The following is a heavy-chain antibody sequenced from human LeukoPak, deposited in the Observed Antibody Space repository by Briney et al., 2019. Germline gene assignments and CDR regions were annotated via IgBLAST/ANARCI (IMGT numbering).Heavy chain of an antibody. V-gene: IGHV1-24*01. J-gene: IGHJ4*02. CDR2: FDPEDGET. CDR3: ATVDLDSSSPFDY. D-gene: IGHD6-13*01. CDR1: GFTFSNAW. Sequence: PGGSLRLSCAASGFTFSNAWMSWVRQAPGKGLEWMGGFDPEDGETIYAQKFQGRVTMTEDTSTDTAYMELSSLRSEDTAVYYCATVDLDSSSPFDYWGQGTLVTVSS.